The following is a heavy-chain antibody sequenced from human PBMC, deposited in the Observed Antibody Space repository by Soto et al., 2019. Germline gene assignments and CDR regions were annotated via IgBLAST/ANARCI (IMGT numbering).Heavy chain of an antibody. CDR3: ARENYYGSGSSTLFDY. D-gene: IGHD3-10*01. V-gene: IGHV3-33*01. Sequence: QVQLVESGGGVVQPGRSLRLSCAASGFTFSSYGMHWVRQAPGKGLEWVAVIWYDGSNKNYADSVKGRFTISRDNSKNTLYLQMNSLRAEDTAVYYCARENYYGSGSSTLFDYWGQGTLVTVSS. CDR1: GFTFSSYG. CDR2: IWYDGSNK. J-gene: IGHJ4*02.